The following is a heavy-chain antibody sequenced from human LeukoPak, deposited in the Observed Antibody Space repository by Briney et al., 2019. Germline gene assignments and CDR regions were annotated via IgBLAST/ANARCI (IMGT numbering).Heavy chain of an antibody. V-gene: IGHV3-23*01. CDR1: GFTFSSYA. D-gene: IGHD1-1*01. CDR2: ISGSGGST. CDR3: AKDKSWKLHLFDY. J-gene: IGHJ4*02. Sequence: QPGGSLRLSCAASGFTFSSYAMSWVRQAPGKGLGWVSGISGSGGSTYYADSLKGRFTISRDIARNTLSLQMNSLRAEDTAVYYCAKDKSWKLHLFDYLGQGALVTVSS.